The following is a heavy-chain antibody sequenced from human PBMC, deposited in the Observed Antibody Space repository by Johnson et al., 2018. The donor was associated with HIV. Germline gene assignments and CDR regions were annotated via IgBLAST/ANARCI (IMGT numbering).Heavy chain of an antibody. CDR2: ISYDGKNT. CDR3: ARGGVVHDAFDM. D-gene: IGHD2-2*01. V-gene: IGHV3-30*04. CDR1: GFTFSSYT. Sequence: QVQLVESGGGVVQPGRSLRLSCAASGFTFSSYTMHWVRQAPGKGLEWVAVISYDGKNTDYADPVKGRFTLSRDNSKNTLYLQLRSLRTEDTAVFYCARGGVVHDAFDMWGQGTMVTVSS. J-gene: IGHJ3*02.